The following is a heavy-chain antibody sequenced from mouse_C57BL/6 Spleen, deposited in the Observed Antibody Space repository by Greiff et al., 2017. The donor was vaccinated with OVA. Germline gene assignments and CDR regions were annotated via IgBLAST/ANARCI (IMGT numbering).Heavy chain of an antibody. Sequence: EVQLQQSGPELVKPGASVKIPCKASGYTFTDYNMDWVKQSHGKSLEWIGDINPNNGGTIYNQKFKGKATLTVDKSSSTAYMELRSLTSEDTAVYYCARSDSSGYDYAMDYWGQGTSVTVSS. J-gene: IGHJ4*01. CDR1: GYTFTDYN. V-gene: IGHV1-18*01. CDR3: ARSDSSGYDYAMDY. CDR2: INPNNGGT. D-gene: IGHD3-2*02.